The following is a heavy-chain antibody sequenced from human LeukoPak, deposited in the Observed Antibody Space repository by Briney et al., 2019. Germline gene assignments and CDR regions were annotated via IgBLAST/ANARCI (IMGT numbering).Heavy chain of an antibody. CDR2: IFPGDSDT. Sequence: NHGESLKISCEGSGYYFTNYWIGWVRQMPGNGLEWMGIIFPGDSDTKYSPSFQGQVTISADKSISTAYLQWSSLKASDTAMYYCARRIDYGDYVGWYFDLWGRGTLVTVSS. CDR1: GYYFTNYW. D-gene: IGHD4-17*01. CDR3: ARRIDYGDYVGWYFDL. V-gene: IGHV5-51*01. J-gene: IGHJ2*01.